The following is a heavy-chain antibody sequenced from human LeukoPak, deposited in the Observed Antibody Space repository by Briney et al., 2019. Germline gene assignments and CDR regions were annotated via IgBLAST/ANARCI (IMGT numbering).Heavy chain of an antibody. Sequence: GGSLRLSCAASGFTFSHYGMHWVRQAPGKGLEWVALILYDGSSRYYSDSVRGRFTISRDNSKNTVYLQMNSLRAEDTAVYYCASRGDTMIVIHWGQGTLVTVSS. V-gene: IGHV3-30*02. J-gene: IGHJ1*01. CDR1: GFTFSHYG. CDR3: ASRGDTMIVIH. D-gene: IGHD3-22*01. CDR2: ILYDGSSR.